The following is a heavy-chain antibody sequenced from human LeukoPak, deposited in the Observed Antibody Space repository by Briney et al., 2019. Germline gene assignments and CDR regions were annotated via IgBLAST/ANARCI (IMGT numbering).Heavy chain of an antibody. D-gene: IGHD6-19*01. J-gene: IGHJ1*01. CDR1: GYTLTELS. CDR2: FDPEDGET. V-gene: IGHV1-24*01. Sequence: ASVKVSCKVSGYTLTELSMHWVRQAPGKGLEWMGGFDPEDGETIYAQKFQGRVTMTEDTSTDTAYMELSSLRSEDTAVYYCATLQWLVQLVYFQHWGQGTLVTVSS. CDR3: ATLQWLVQLVYFQH.